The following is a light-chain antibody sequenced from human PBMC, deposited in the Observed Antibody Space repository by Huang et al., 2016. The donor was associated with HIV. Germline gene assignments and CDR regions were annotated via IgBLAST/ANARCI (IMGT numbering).Light chain of an antibody. J-gene: IGKJ3*01. Sequence: EIVMTQSPATLSASPGERATLSCRASQSVSSNLAWYQQKPGQAPRLLIYGASTRATGIPARFSGSGAGTEFTLTISSLQSEDFAVYYCQQNNNWPPLFTFGPWTKVDIK. CDR2: GAS. CDR3: QQNNNWPPLFT. V-gene: IGKV3-15*01. CDR1: QSVSSN.